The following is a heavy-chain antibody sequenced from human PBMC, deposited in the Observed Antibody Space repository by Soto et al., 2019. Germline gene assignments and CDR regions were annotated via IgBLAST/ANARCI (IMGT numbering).Heavy chain of an antibody. V-gene: IGHV3-30*04. CDR2: ISYDGSNK. CDR3: ARDTYSSGWYGAFDI. Sequence: GGSLRLPCAASGFTFSSYAMHWVRQAPGKGLEWVAVISYDGSNKYYADSVKGRFTISRDNSKNTLYLQMNSLRAEDTAVYYCARDTYSSGWYGAFDIWGQGTMVTVSS. D-gene: IGHD6-19*01. J-gene: IGHJ3*02. CDR1: GFTFSSYA.